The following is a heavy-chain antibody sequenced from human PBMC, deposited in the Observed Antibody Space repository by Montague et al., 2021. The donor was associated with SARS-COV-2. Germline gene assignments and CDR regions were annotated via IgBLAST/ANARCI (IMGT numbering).Heavy chain of an antibody. CDR1: GDSISTDNW. V-gene: IGHV4-4*02. CDR2: IYHTGGT. J-gene: IGHJ6*02. D-gene: IGHD2-2*01. Sequence: SETLSLTCVVSGDSISTDNWWTWVRLPPGKGLEWVGEIYHTGGTKYKPSLKSRVSMSVDKSWNQFSLRLTSVTAADTAVYYCARFAYRLLFIASYYGMDVWGQGTTVTVSS. CDR3: ARFAYRLLFIASYYGMDV.